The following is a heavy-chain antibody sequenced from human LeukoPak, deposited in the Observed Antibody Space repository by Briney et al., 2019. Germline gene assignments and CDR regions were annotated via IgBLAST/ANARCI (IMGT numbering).Heavy chain of an antibody. CDR2: VYYTGRT. J-gene: IGHJ3*01. Sequence: KPSETLSLTCTVSDGSITGYYWSWIRQPPGKGLEWIAYVYYTGRTLYNPSLESRVTISVDTSKTQFSLKLTSVTAADTAVYYCARHIPVSYDAFDLWGRETTVTVSS. D-gene: IGHD6-19*01. V-gene: IGHV4-59*08. CDR3: ARHIPVSYDAFDL. CDR1: DGSITGYY.